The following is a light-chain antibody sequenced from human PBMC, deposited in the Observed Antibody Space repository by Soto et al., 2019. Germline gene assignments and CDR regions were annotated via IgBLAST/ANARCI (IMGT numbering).Light chain of an antibody. J-gene: IGKJ3*01. Sequence: DIQMTQSPSSLSASVGDRVTITCRASQGISNFLAWYQQRPRKVPKLLITAASTLQSGVPSRFSGSGSGTDFTLTISSLQPEDVATYYCQMYNSAPFTFGPGTKVDIK. CDR1: QGISNF. CDR3: QMYNSAPFT. V-gene: IGKV1-27*01. CDR2: AAS.